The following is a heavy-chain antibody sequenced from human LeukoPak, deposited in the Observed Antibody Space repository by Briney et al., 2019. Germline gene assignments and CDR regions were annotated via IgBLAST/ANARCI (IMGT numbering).Heavy chain of an antibody. Sequence: SETLSLTCTISGGSMNSYYWSWIRQPPGKGLEWIGYIYYSGSTDYNSSFRSRVTISVDTSKGQFSLKLSSVTAADTAIYYCATVTPTGYYERGTSCVKQADYWYLDIWGRGTLVTVSS. V-gene: IGHV4-59*01. J-gene: IGHJ2*01. CDR2: IYYSGST. CDR1: GGSMNSYY. D-gene: IGHD3-3*01. CDR3: ATVTPTGYYERGTSCVKQADYWYLDI.